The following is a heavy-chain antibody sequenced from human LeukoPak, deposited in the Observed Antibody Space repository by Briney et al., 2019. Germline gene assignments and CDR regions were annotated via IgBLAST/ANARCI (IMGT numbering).Heavy chain of an antibody. J-gene: IGHJ4*02. D-gene: IGHD3-10*01. Sequence: SETLSLTCAVYGGSFSGYYWGWIRPPPGKGLEWIGSIYYSGSTYYNPSLKSRVTISVDTSKNQFSLKLSSVIAANTAVYYCARHSGSYYKRPFDYWGQGTLVTVSS. V-gene: IGHV4-39*01. CDR3: ARHSGSYYKRPFDY. CDR1: GGSFSGYY. CDR2: IYYSGST.